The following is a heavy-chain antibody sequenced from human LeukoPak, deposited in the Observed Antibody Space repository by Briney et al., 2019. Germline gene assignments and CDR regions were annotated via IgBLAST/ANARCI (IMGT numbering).Heavy chain of an antibody. CDR1: RFTFSNYA. J-gene: IGHJ4*02. CDR2: ISVGGDT. V-gene: IGHV3-23*01. D-gene: IGHD3-3*01. Sequence: PGGSLRPSCAASRFTFSNYAMSWVRQAPGKGLEWVSAISVGGDTYYADSVRGRFTISRDSSKSTLYLQMNSLRAEDTAIYYCAKDRAPITVFGVAPTASFDYWGQGTLVTVSS. CDR3: AKDRAPITVFGVAPTASFDY.